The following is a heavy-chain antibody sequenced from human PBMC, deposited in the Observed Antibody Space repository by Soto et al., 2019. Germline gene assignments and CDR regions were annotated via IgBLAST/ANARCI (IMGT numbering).Heavy chain of an antibody. J-gene: IGHJ4*02. CDR3: ARDMEATYYYDSSDQPFDY. Sequence: SETLCLTCAVSGYSISSGYYWGWIRQPPGKGLEWIGSIYHSGSTYYHPYLKSRVTISVDTSKNQFSLKLSSVTAADTAVYYCARDMEATYYYDSSDQPFDYWGQGTLVPVSS. CDR2: IYHSGST. CDR1: GYSISSGYY. V-gene: IGHV4-38-2*02. D-gene: IGHD3-22*01.